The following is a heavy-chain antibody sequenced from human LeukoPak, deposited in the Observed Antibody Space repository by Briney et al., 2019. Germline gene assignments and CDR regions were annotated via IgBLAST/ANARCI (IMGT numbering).Heavy chain of an antibody. D-gene: IGHD3-22*01. CDR2: FDPEDGET. Sequence: ASVKVSCKVSGYTLTELSMHWVRQAPGKGLEWMGGFDPEDGETIYAQKFQGRVTMTEDTSTDTAYMELSSLRSEDTAVYYCATVFRESYYDSIPFDYWGQGTLVTVSS. CDR3: ATVFRESYYDSIPFDY. CDR1: GYTLTELS. J-gene: IGHJ4*02. V-gene: IGHV1-24*01.